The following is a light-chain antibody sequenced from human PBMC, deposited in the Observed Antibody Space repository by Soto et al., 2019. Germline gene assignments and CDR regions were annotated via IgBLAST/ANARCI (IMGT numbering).Light chain of an antibody. CDR2: KAS. J-gene: IGKJ2*01. V-gene: IGKV1-5*03. CDR3: QQYTTYPYT. Sequence: DIQMTQSPSTLSASVGARVTITCRASQSTSSWLAWNQQKPAKAPKLLIYKASSLVSGVWSRFSDSGSGTEFTLTISSLQPDDLATYYCQQYTTYPYTFGQGTKLEIK. CDR1: QSTSSW.